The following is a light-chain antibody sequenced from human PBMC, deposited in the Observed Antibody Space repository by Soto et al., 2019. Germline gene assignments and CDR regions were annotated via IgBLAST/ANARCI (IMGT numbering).Light chain of an antibody. CDR2: EVS. J-gene: IGKJ2*01. CDR1: QSLLDSDGKTY. Sequence: DTVMTQTPLSLSVTPGQPASISCKSSQSLLDSDGKTYLYWYLQKPGQPPHVLIYEVSNQLPGVPDRFGGSGSGADFTLKISRVGAEDVGVYYSMQSVQPTHTFGQGTKLEIK. CDR3: MQSVQPTHT. V-gene: IGKV2D-29*01.